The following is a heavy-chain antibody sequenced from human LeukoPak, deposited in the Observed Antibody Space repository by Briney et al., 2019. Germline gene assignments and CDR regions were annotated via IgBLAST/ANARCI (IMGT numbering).Heavy chain of an antibody. V-gene: IGHV4-59*01. CDR3: ARGGQLNWFDP. CDR1: GGSISSYY. J-gene: IGHJ5*02. CDR2: IYYSGGT. Sequence: SSETLSLTCTVSGGSISSYYWSWIRQPPGKGLEWIGYIYYSGGTDYNPSLKSRVTISVDTSKNQFSLKLSSVTAADTAVYYCARGGQLNWFDPWGQGTLVTVSS. D-gene: IGHD5-18*01.